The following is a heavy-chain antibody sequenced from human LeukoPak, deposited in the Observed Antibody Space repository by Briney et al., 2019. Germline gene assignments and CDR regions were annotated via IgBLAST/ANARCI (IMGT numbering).Heavy chain of an antibody. CDR2: ISSSSSTI. V-gene: IGHV3-11*04. CDR3: ANLSGYDFAFDI. D-gene: IGHD5-12*01. CDR1: GFTFSDYY. J-gene: IGHJ3*02. Sequence: PGGSLRLSCAASGFTFSDYYMSWIRQAPGKGLEWVSYISSSSSTIYYADSVKGRFTISRDNAKNSLYLQMNSLRAEDTAVYYCANLSGYDFAFDIWGQGTMVTVSS.